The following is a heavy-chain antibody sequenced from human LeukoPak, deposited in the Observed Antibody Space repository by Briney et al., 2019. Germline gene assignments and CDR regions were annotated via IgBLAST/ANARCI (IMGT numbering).Heavy chain of an antibody. CDR1: GYTFTSYY. Sequence: ASVKVSCKASGYTFTSYYMHWVRQAPGQGLEWMGIINPSGGSTSYAQKFQGRVTMTRDTSTSTVYMELSSLRSEDTAVYYCARGGPNPSYYYDSSGLYYFDYWGQGTLVTVSS. D-gene: IGHD3-22*01. J-gene: IGHJ4*02. CDR2: INPSGGST. V-gene: IGHV1-46*01. CDR3: ARGGPNPSYYYDSSGLYYFDY.